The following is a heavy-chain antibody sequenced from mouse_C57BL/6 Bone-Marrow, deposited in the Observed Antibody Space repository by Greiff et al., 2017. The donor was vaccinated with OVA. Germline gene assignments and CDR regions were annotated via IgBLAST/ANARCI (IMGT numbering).Heavy chain of an antibody. Sequence: VQLQQSGPGLVKPSQSLSLTCSVTGYSITSGYYWNWIRQFPGNKLEWMGYISYDGSNNYNPSLKNRISITRDTSKNQFFLKLNSVTTEDTATYYCARKAYYSNYDYYAMDYWGQGTSVTVSS. CDR3: ARKAYYSNYDYYAMDY. CDR2: ISYDGSN. CDR1: GYSITSGYY. J-gene: IGHJ4*01. V-gene: IGHV3-6*01. D-gene: IGHD2-5*01.